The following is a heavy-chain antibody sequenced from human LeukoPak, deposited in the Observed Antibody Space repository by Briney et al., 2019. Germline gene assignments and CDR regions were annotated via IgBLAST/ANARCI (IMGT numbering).Heavy chain of an antibody. J-gene: IGHJ4*02. V-gene: IGHV1-69*04. CDR3: ARDHSSSVVCGY. CDR1: GGTFSSYA. CDR2: IIPILGIA. Sequence: SVKVSCKACGGTFSSYAISWVRQVPGQGLEWMGRIIPILGIANYAQKFQGRVTITADKSMSTAYMELSSLRSEDTAAYYCARDHSSSVVCGYWGQGTLVTVSS. D-gene: IGHD6-6*01.